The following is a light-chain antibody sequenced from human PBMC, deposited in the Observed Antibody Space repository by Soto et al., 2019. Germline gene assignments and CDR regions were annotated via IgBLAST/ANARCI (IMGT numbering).Light chain of an antibody. CDR2: AAS. V-gene: IGKV1-39*01. Sequence: DIQMTQSPSSLSASVGDRVTITCRASQSISSYLNWYQQKPGKAPKLLIYAASSLQSGVPSMFSGSGSGTDFTVTNSSLQPEDFATFYCQQSYSTPPITFGHGTRLEIK. CDR3: QQSYSTPPIT. J-gene: IGKJ5*01. CDR1: QSISSY.